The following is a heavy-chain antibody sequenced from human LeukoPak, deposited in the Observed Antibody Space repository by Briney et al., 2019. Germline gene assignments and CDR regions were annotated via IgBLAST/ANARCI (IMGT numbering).Heavy chain of an antibody. D-gene: IGHD3-22*01. CDR2: ISAFDGNT. J-gene: IGHJ4*02. CDR3: ARDDYYDSSGPDY. CDR1: GYTFTSYG. V-gene: IGHV1-18*01. Sequence: ASVKVSCRASGYTFTSYGFTWVRQAPGQGPEWMGWISAFDGNTNSAQKFQGRVTMTTDTSSSTAYMELRSLTSDDTAVYYCARDDYYDSSGPDYWGQGTLVTVSS.